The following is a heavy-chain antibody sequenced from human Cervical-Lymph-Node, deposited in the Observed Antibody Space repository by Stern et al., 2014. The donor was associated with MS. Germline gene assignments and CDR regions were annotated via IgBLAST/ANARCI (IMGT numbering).Heavy chain of an antibody. CDR1: GFTFSTYP. J-gene: IGHJ4*02. D-gene: IGHD6-19*01. CDR2: ISYDGSNK. V-gene: IGHV3-30*04. Sequence: LQPGRSLRLSCAASGFTFSTYPIHWVRQAPGKGLEWVALISYDGSNKYYADSVEGRFTISRDNSKNTLYLQMNSLRADDTAVYYCARGRVRGDSSGWYYWGQGTLVTVSS. CDR3: ARGRVRGDSSGWYY.